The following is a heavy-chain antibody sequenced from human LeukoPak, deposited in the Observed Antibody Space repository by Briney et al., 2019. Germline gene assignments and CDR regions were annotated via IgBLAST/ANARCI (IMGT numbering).Heavy chain of an antibody. CDR1: GFTFDDYA. CDR2: ISWNSGSI. CDR3: AKDGYTPSSGGFDY. Sequence: GGSLRLSCAASGFTFDDYAMHWVRQAPGKGLEWVSGISWNSGSIGYADSVKGRFTISRDNAKNTLYLQMNSLSAEDTAVYYCAKDGYTPSSGGFDYWGQGTLVTVSS. J-gene: IGHJ4*02. D-gene: IGHD3-16*02. V-gene: IGHV3-9*01.